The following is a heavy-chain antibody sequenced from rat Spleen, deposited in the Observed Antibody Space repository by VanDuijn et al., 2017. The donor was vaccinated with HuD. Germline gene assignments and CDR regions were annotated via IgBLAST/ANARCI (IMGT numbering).Heavy chain of an antibody. Sequence: EVQLVESGGGLVQPGRSLKLSCAASGFTFSDYYMAWVRQAPTKGLEWVATINYDGSSTYYRDSVKGRFTISRDNAKSTLYLQMDSLRSEDTATYFCARRGFLSDWYFDFWGPGTMVTVSS. CDR3: ARRGFLSDWYFDF. CDR1: GFTFSDYY. CDR2: INYDGSST. V-gene: IGHV5-7*01. J-gene: IGHJ1*01. D-gene: IGHD4-4*01.